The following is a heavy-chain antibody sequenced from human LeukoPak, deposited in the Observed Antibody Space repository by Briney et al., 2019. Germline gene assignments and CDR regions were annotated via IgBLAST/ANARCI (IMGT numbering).Heavy chain of an antibody. J-gene: IGHJ4*02. CDR3: AREAGYYSGFDY. Sequence: GGSLRLSCAASGFTFSSYAMHWVRQAPGMGLEWVAVISYDGSNKYYADSVKGRFTISRDNPKNTLYLQMNSLRAEDTAVYYCAREAGYYSGFDYWGQGTLVTVSS. V-gene: IGHV3-30-3*01. CDR1: GFTFSSYA. CDR2: ISYDGSNK. D-gene: IGHD3-22*01.